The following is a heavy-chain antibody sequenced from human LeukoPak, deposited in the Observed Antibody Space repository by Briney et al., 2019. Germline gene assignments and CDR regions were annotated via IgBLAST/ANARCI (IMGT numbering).Heavy chain of an antibody. CDR2: IYFSGTA. J-gene: IGHJ4*02. CDR3: ARGGSHLWQPFDS. Sequence: PSETLSLTCSVSGGPISNSMNYWGWIRQSPGKGLGWIGSIYFSGTANYNPSLKSRVTISVDTSKNQFSLKLSSVTAADTAVYYCARGGSHLWQPFDSWGQGTLVTVSS. V-gene: IGHV4-39*07. D-gene: IGHD5-18*01. CDR1: GGPISNSMNY.